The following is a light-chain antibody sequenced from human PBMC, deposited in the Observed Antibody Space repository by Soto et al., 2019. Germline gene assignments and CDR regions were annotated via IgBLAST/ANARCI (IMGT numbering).Light chain of an antibody. J-gene: IGKJ1*01. CDR1: QSVSSSF. CDR3: QQYNNWPPGT. V-gene: IGKV3-20*01. CDR2: DAS. Sequence: DIVLTQSPGTLSLSPGERATLSFSSSQSVSSSFLAWYQQRPGQAPRLLIYDASNRATGIPARFSGSGSGTDFTLTISSLEPEDFAVYYCQQYNNWPPGTFGQGTKVDIK.